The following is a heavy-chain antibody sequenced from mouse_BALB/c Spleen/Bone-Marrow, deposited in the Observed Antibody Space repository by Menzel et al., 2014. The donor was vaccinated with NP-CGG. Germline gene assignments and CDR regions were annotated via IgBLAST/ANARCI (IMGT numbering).Heavy chain of an antibody. CDR2: ISYSDIT. CDR1: GYSITSDYA. Sequence: VQLKQSGPGLVKPSQSLSLTCTVTGYSITSDYAWNWIRQFPGNKLEWMGYISYSDITSYNPSLKSRISITRDTSKNQFFLQLNSATTEDTATYYCARSRGLRRDWYFDVWGAGTTVTVSS. D-gene: IGHD2-4*01. CDR3: ARSRGLRRDWYFDV. J-gene: IGHJ1*01. V-gene: IGHV3-2*02.